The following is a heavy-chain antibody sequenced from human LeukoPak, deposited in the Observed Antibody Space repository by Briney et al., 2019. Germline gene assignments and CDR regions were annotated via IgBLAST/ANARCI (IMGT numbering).Heavy chain of an antibody. CDR2: INPNSGGT. Sequence: ASVKVSFKASGYTFTGCYMHWVRQAPGQGLEWMGWINPNSGGTQYAQKFQGRVTMTRNTSISTAYMELSRRRCDDTAVYYCAREYKESYYYYYMDVWGKGTTVTVSS. V-gene: IGHV1-2*02. J-gene: IGHJ6*03. D-gene: IGHD1-14*01. CDR1: GYTFTGCY. CDR3: AREYKESYYYYYMDV.